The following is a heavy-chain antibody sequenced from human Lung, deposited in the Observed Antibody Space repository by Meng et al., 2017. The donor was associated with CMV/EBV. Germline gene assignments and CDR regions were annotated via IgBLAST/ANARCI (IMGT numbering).Heavy chain of an antibody. Sequence: GGSXRLXXVASGFTFGGSAIHWVRQASGKGLEWVGRIRSKANSYATTYVASVKGRFTISRDDSRNTAYLLMNSLKTEDTAVYYCSIYETGNPLRDFWGQGTLVXVSS. CDR2: IRSKANSYAT. CDR3: SIYETGNPLRDF. J-gene: IGHJ4*02. CDR1: GFTFGGSA. V-gene: IGHV3-73*01. D-gene: IGHD1-1*01.